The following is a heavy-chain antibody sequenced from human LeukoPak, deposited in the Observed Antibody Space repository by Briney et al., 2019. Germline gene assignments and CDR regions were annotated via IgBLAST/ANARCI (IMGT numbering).Heavy chain of an antibody. V-gene: IGHV1-2*02. CDR2: INPNSGGT. Sequence: ASVKVSCKASGYTFTGYYMHWVRQAPGQGLEWMGWINPNSGGTNYAQKFQGRVTMTRDTSISTAYMELSRLRSDDTAVYYCAREGTYSGSYCVDYWGQGTLVTVSS. CDR1: GYTFTGYY. J-gene: IGHJ4*02. D-gene: IGHD1-26*01. CDR3: AREGTYSGSYCVDY.